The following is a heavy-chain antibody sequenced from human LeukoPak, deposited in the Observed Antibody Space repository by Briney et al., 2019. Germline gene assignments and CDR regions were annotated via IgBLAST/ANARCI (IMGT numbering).Heavy chain of an antibody. CDR2: IIPIFGTA. D-gene: IGHD5-12*01. Sequence: SVKVSCKASGGTFSSYAISWVRQAPGQGLEWMGGIIPIFGTANYAQEFQGRVTITADESTSTAYMELSSLRSEGTAVYYCARVDIVATQYYFDYWGQGTLVTVSS. V-gene: IGHV1-69*13. J-gene: IGHJ4*02. CDR1: GGTFSSYA. CDR3: ARVDIVATQYYFDY.